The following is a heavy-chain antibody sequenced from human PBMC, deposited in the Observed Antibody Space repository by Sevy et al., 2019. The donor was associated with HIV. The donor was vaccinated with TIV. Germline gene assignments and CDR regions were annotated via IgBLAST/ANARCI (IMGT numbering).Heavy chain of an antibody. CDR2: ISYDGNYK. Sequence: GGSLRLSCVASGFTFPIYSVLWVRQAPGKGLEWLTHISYDGNYKYYADSVKGRFTISRDNSNNILYLQMSSLRVEDTALYFGARVAVEYCTNDCYHRFDHWGLGTLVTVSS. V-gene: IGHV3-30*04. D-gene: IGHD2-8*01. CDR1: GFTFPIYS. CDR3: ARVAVEYCTNDCYHRFDH. J-gene: IGHJ4*02.